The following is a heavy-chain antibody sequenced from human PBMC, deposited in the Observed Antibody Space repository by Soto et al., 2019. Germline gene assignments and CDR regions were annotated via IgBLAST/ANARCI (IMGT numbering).Heavy chain of an antibody. Sequence: GGSLRLSCAASGFTFSNAWMSWVRQAPGKGLEWVGRIKSKTDGGTTDYAAPVKGRFTISGDDSKTTLSLQMNSLKTEDTAVYYCTRPAGITIFGVVIIPVSMDVWGKGTTVTVSS. CDR2: IKSKTDGGTT. V-gene: IGHV3-15*01. D-gene: IGHD3-3*01. CDR1: GFTFSNAW. J-gene: IGHJ6*04. CDR3: TRPAGITIFGVVIIPVSMDV.